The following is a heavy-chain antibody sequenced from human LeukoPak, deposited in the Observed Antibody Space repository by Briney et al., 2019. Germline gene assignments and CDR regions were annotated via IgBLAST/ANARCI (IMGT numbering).Heavy chain of an antibody. CDR3: ARSGVAFAGVTSFGH. Sequence: GGSLRLSCEVSGFTLSTYWMNWVRQAPGKGLEWVANIKQDGSEKYYVDSVKGRFTISRDNAKNSLYLQMNSRRAEDTAVYYCARSGVAFAGVTSFGHWGQGTLVTVSS. CDR1: GFTLSTYW. D-gene: IGHD3-16*01. J-gene: IGHJ4*02. V-gene: IGHV3-7*01. CDR2: IKQDGSEK.